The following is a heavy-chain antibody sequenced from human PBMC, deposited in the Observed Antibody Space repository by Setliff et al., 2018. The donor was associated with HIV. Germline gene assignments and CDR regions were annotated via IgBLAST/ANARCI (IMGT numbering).Heavy chain of an antibody. CDR3: ARCYYDSSGPTDASDI. Sequence: ASVKVSCKASGYTFTNYYIHWVRQAPGQGLEWMGLINPSGGRTSYAQKFQGRLTMTRDTSRSTVYMELSSPRSEDTAVYYCARCYYDSSGPTDASDIWGQGTVVTVSS. J-gene: IGHJ3*02. V-gene: IGHV1-46*01. CDR2: INPSGGRT. D-gene: IGHD3-22*01. CDR1: GYTFTNYY.